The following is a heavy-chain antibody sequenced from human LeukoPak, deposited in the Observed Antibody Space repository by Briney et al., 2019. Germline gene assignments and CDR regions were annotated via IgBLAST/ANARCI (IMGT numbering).Heavy chain of an antibody. CDR2: ISWNSGSI. J-gene: IGHJ5*02. V-gene: IGHV3-9*01. D-gene: IGHD3-10*01. CDR3: AKDNIWVGHNWFDP. Sequence: GGSLRLSCAASGFTFDDYAMHWVRQAPGKGLEWVSGISWNSGSIGYADSVKGRFTISRDNAKNSLYLQMNSLRAEDTALYYCAKDNIWVGHNWFDPWGQGTLATVSS. CDR1: GFTFDDYA.